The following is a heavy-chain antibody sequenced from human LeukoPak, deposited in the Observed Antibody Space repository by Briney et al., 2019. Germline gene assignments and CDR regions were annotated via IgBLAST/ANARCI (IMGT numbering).Heavy chain of an antibody. V-gene: IGHV3-11*04. CDR3: AREASGYYHVFDS. CDR1: GFSLSTYF. CDR2: ITNSGRST. J-gene: IGHJ4*02. Sequence: PGGSLRLSCEASGFSLSTYFLSRIRQAPGKGLEWVSYITNSGRSTKYADAAKGRFTISRDNAKQSVYLEMTDLRAEDTAVYYCAREASGYYHVFDSWGQGTLVTVSS. D-gene: IGHD3-3*01.